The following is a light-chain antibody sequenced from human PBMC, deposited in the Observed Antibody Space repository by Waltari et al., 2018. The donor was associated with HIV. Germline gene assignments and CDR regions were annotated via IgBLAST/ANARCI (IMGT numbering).Light chain of an antibody. CDR3: QQYHTSWT. CDR1: QSVLYNSDNKNY. V-gene: IGKV4-1*01. J-gene: IGKJ1*01. Sequence: VLTQSPDSLAVSLGKRATINCKSSQSVLYNSDNKNYLAWYQQKPGQPPNLLISWASTRESGVPDRFSGSGSGTDFTLTISSLQAEDVAIYYCQQYHTSWTFGQGTKVEIK. CDR2: WAS.